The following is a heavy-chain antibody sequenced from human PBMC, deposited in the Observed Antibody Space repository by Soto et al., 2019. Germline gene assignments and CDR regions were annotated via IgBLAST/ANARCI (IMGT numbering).Heavy chain of an antibody. CDR1: GGSFSGYY. J-gene: IGHJ4*02. D-gene: IGHD1-1*01. Sequence: SETLSLTCAVYGGSFSGYYWSWIRQPPGKGLEWIGEINHGGSTNYNPSLKSRVTISVDTSKNQFSLKLSSVTAADTAVYCCARAPNLYNWNDVFAVGQSIRAPYYFDYWGQGTLVTVSS. CDR2: INHGGST. CDR3: ARAPNLYNWNDVFAVGQSIRAPYYFDY. V-gene: IGHV4-34*01.